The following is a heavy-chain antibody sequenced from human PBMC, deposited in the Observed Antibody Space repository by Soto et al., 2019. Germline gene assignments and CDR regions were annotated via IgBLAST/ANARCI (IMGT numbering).Heavy chain of an antibody. D-gene: IGHD3-3*01. J-gene: IGHJ4*02. CDR1: GFTFSRYW. CDR2: IKQDGSEK. Sequence: EVQLVDSGGGWVQPGGSLRLPCAVSGFTFSRYWITWVSQAPGKGLEWVANIKQDGSEKYYVDSVKGRFTISRDNAKNSLYLQMNSLRAEDTAMYYCARLRFGDYWGQGTLVTVSS. V-gene: IGHV3-7*01. CDR3: ARLRFGDY.